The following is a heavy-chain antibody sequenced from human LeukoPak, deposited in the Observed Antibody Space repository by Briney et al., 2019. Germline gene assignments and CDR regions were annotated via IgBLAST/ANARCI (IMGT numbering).Heavy chain of an antibody. Sequence: SETLSLTCTVAGGSISHYYWSWIRQPAGKGLEWIGRIYTTGNTNYNPSLKSRVTMSVDTSENQVSLNLNSMTAADTAVYYCARGYGYQNFDYWGQGTLVTVSS. CDR2: IYTTGNT. V-gene: IGHV4-4*07. CDR3: ARGYGYQNFDY. J-gene: IGHJ4*02. CDR1: GGSISHYY. D-gene: IGHD5-24*01.